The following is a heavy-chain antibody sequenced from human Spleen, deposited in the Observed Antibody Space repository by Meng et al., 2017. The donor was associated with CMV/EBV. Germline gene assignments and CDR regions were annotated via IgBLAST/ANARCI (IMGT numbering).Heavy chain of an antibody. J-gene: IGHJ5*02. Sequence: FSSHAMHWGRQAPAKGLEWVAATSYDGSGQHYADSVKGRFTISRDNSKNTLTLQMNSLRAEDTAVYYCARIGGVSYGKYVGGWFDPWGQGTLVTVSS. CDR3: ARIGGVSYGKYVGGWFDP. CDR2: TSYDGSGQ. V-gene: IGHV3-30*04. CDR1: FSSHA. D-gene: IGHD4-17*01.